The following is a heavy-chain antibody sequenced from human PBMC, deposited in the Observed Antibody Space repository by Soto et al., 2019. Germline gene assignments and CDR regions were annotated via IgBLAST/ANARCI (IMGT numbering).Heavy chain of an antibody. D-gene: IGHD1-26*01. J-gene: IGHJ2*01. CDR3: ARLRVGVNWYFDL. CDR1: GFNFGDYY. Sequence: QMQLVESGGDLVKPGGSLRLSCAASGFNFGDYYMSWVRQAPGKGLERVSFVSSTGGYTKYSDSVGGCFTVYRDNGKNSLHLQLNSLRVDDTAVYYCARLRVGVNWYFDLWGRGPLVTVSS. CDR2: VSSTGGYT. V-gene: IGHV3-11*06.